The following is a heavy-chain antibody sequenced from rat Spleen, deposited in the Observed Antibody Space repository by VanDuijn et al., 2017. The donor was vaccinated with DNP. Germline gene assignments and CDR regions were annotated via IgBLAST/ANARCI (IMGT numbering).Heavy chain of an antibody. CDR3: AKDGRAMDA. Sequence: EVQLVESGGGLVQPGRSLKLSCAASGFTFSDYYMAWVRQVPGKGLEWVASITGSGGTTYYPDSVKGRFTISRDNAKSTLYLQMESLRSEDTATYYCAKDGRAMDAWGQGTSVTVSS. CDR1: GFTFSDYY. V-gene: IGHV5-25*01. CDR2: ITGSGGTT. D-gene: IGHD1-12*02. J-gene: IGHJ4*01.